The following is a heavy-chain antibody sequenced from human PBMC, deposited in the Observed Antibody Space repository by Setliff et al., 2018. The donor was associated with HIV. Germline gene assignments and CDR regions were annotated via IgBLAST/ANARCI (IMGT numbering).Heavy chain of an antibody. Sequence: SVKVSCKASGFTFNRYALSWVRQAPGQGPEWMGGTNPQSDIANYAQRFQGRVTITADHSTTTTYMELTSLRADDTAVYYCVRVGPWYYARSGYLASWDYWGQGTLVTVS. CDR3: VRVGPWYYARSGYLASWDY. V-gene: IGHV1-69*10. CDR1: GFTFNRYA. J-gene: IGHJ4*02. D-gene: IGHD3-22*01. CDR2: TNPQSDIA.